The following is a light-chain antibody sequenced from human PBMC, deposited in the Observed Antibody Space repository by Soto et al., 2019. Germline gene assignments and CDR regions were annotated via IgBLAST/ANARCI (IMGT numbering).Light chain of an antibody. J-gene: IGKJ1*01. V-gene: IGKV3-15*01. Sequence: EIVMTQSQSTLSVSPGSRSTLSCRASQSVSSNLAWYQQKPGQAPRILIYGASTRATGIPARFSGSGSGTEFTLTISSLKSEDFAVYYCQQYNNWWTFGQGTKVDIK. CDR1: QSVSSN. CDR2: GAS. CDR3: QQYNNWWT.